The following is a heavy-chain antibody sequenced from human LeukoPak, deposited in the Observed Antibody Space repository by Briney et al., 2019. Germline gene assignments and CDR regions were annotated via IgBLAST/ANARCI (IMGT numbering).Heavy chain of an antibody. Sequence: SQTLSLTCAISGDSVSSKNVAWNWIRQSPSRGLEWLGRTYYRSKWYNDYAVSVRSRITVNPDTSKNHFSLQLHSVTPEDTAVYYCARGGYPPPGFYFYYYMDVWGKGTTVTVSS. D-gene: IGHD1-1*01. CDR3: ARGGYPPPGFYFYYYMDV. CDR2: TYYRSKWYN. J-gene: IGHJ6*03. V-gene: IGHV6-1*01. CDR1: GDSVSSKNVA.